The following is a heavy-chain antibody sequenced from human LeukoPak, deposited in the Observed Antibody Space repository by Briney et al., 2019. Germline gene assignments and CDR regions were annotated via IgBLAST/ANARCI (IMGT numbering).Heavy chain of an antibody. Sequence: ASVKVSCKASGYTFSGYYIHWVRQAPGHGLEWMGWINPNSGGTNYAQKFQGRVTLTRDTSINTAYMELSRLRSDDTAVYYCARVLRYYDILSKPFDYWGQGTLVIVSS. V-gene: IGHV1-2*02. CDR2: INPNSGGT. CDR3: ARVLRYYDILSKPFDY. J-gene: IGHJ4*02. D-gene: IGHD3-9*01. CDR1: GYTFSGYY.